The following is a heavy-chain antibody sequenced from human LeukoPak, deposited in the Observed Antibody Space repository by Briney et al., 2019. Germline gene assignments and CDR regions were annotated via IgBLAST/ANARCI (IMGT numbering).Heavy chain of an antibody. Sequence: GASVKVSCKASGYTFTSYYMHWVRQAPGQGLEWMGIINPSGGSTSYAQKFQGRVTMTTDTSTSTSYMDLRSLRSDDTAVYYCASVFRDRSGYYYGDWGQGTLVTVSS. J-gene: IGHJ4*02. V-gene: IGHV1-46*01. D-gene: IGHD3-22*01. CDR3: ASVFRDRSGYYYGD. CDR1: GYTFTSYY. CDR2: INPSGGST.